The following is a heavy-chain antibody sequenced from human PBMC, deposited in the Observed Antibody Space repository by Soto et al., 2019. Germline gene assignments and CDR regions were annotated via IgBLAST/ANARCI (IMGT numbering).Heavy chain of an antibody. CDR1: CGSIISYY. D-gene: IGHD3-10*01. J-gene: IGHJ4*02. Sequence: PSETLSLTCTFSCGSIISYYWSWIRQPPGKGLEWIGHIYSSGSTNYNPSLKSRVTISVDTSKNQFSLKLRSVTAADTAVYYCARRVKYGSGRRPAYYFDYWGQGTLVTVSS. CDR3: ARRVKYGSGRRPAYYFDY. CDR2: IYSSGST. V-gene: IGHV4-59*01.